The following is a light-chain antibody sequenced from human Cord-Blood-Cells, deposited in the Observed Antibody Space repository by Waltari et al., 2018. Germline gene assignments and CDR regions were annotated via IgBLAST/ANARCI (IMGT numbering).Light chain of an antibody. Sequence: QSVLTQPPSASGTPRQRVTISCYGSSSNIGRNYVYWYQQLPGTAPKLLIYRNNQRPSGVPDRFSGSKSGTSASLAISGLRSEDEADYYCAAWDDSLSGWVFGGGTKLTVL. V-gene: IGLV1-47*01. CDR1: SSNIGRNY. CDR2: RNN. CDR3: AAWDDSLSGWV. J-gene: IGLJ3*02.